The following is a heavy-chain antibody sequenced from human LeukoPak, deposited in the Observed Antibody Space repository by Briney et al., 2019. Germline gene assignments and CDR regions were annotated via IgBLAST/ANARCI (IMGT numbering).Heavy chain of an antibody. D-gene: IGHD6-19*01. J-gene: IGHJ4*02. V-gene: IGHV3-21*01. CDR2: ISSDNSYI. CDR3: VARGGWARFDY. Sequence: PGGSLRLSCAASGFTLSSYSMNWVRQAPGKGLEWVSYISSDNSYIYYADSVKGRFTISRDNAKKSLYLQMNSLRAEDTAVYYCVARGGWARFDYWGQGTLVTVSS. CDR1: GFTLSSYS.